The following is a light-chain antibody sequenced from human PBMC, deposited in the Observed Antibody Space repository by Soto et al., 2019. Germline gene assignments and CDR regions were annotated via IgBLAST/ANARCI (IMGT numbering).Light chain of an antibody. CDR2: DAS. CDR3: QQRSNWPSIT. J-gene: IGKJ5*01. Sequence: EIVLTQSPATLSLSPWGRATLSCRASQSVGTYLAWYQHKPGQGPRLLIYDASSRASGIPARFSGSGSGTDFTLTISSLEPEDFAVYHCQQRSNWPSITFGQGTRLEIK. V-gene: IGKV3-11*01. CDR1: QSVGTY.